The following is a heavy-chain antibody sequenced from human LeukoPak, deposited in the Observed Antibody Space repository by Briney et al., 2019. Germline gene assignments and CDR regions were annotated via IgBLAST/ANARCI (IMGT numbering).Heavy chain of an antibody. J-gene: IGHJ4*02. CDR3: AKESVHIVVVPAALDY. V-gene: IGHV3-23*01. CDR2: ISGSGGST. Sequence: PGGSLRLSCAASGFTFSSYAMSWVRQAPGKGLEWGSAISGSGGSTYYADSVKGRFTISRDNSKNTLYLQMNSLRAEDTAVYYCAKESVHIVVVPAALDYWGQGTLVTVSS. CDR1: GFTFSSYA. D-gene: IGHD2-2*01.